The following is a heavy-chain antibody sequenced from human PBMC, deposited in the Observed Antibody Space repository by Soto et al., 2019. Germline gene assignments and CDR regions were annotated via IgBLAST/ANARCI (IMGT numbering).Heavy chain of an antibody. CDR3: ARPAARNWFDP. V-gene: IGHV4-34*01. CDR2: INHSGST. CDR1: GGSFSGYY. Sequence: SETLSLTCAVYGGSFSGYYWSWIRQPPGKGLEWIGEINHSGSTNYNPSIKSRDTISVDTSKNQFSLKLSSVTAADTAVYYCARPAARNWFDPWGQGTLVTVSS. D-gene: IGHD6-6*01. J-gene: IGHJ5*02.